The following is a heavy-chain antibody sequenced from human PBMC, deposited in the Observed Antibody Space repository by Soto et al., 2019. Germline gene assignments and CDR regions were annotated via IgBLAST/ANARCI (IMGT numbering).Heavy chain of an antibody. CDR3: AAVRWFGALYYYYGMDV. D-gene: IGHD3-10*01. Sequence: SVKVSCKASGFTFTSSAVQWVRQARGQRLEWIGWIVVGSGNTNYAQKFQERVTITRDMSTSTAYMELSSLRSEDTAVYYCAAVRWFGALYYYYGMDVWGQGTTVTVSS. V-gene: IGHV1-58*01. J-gene: IGHJ6*02. CDR2: IVVGSGNT. CDR1: GFTFTSSA.